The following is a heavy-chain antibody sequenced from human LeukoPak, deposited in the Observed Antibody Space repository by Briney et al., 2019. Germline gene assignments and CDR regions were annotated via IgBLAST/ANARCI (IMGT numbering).Heavy chain of an antibody. D-gene: IGHD6-6*01. V-gene: IGHV4-4*07. CDR1: GGSISSYY. CDR3: ARLSPPGRSSVKGKYYFDY. CDR2: IYTSGST. J-gene: IGHJ4*02. Sequence: PSETLSLTCTVSGGSISSYYWSWIRQPAGKGLEWIGRIYTSGSTNYNPALKSRGTISVDTSKSQFSLKLGSVTAADPAVYFCARLSPPGRSSVKGKYYFDYWGQGALVTVSS.